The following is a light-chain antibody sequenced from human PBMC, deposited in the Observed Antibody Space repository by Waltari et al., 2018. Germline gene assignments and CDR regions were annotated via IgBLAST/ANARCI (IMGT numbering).Light chain of an antibody. CDR3: QQYYGSPLT. CDR1: QTVLYSSNNMNY. J-gene: IGKJ4*01. V-gene: IGKV4-1*01. CDR2: WAS. Sequence: DSVMTQSPDSLAVPLGEWATINCKPSQTVLYSSNNMNYLAWFQHKPGQPPKLLIYWASPRESGVPDRFNGSGSGTDFTLTINSLQAEDVAVYYCQQYYGSPLTFGGGTKVEIK.